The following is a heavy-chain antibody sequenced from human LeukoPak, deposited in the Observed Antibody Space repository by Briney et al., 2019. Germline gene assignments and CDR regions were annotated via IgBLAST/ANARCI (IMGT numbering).Heavy chain of an antibody. CDR1: GVSISSSSYY. V-gene: IGHV4-39*07. Sequence: PSETLSLTCTVSGVSISSSSYYWGWIRQPPGKGLEWIGSIYYSGSTYYNPSLKSRVTISVDTSKNQFSLKLSSVTAADTAVYYCVREGRSRWYRGPFGDWGQRTPVTAPS. D-gene: IGHD6-13*01. CDR3: VREGRSRWYRGPFGD. CDR2: IYYSGST. J-gene: IGHJ4*02.